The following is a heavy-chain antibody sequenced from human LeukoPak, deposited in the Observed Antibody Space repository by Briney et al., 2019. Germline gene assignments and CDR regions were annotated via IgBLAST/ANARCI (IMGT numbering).Heavy chain of an antibody. Sequence: ASVKVSCKASGYTFSGYYIHWVRQAPGQGLEWMGWINSNSGVSNYAQKFQDRVTLTRDTSINTAYMELGRLRSDDTAMYFCARMYDNGYEGGWFDPWGQGTLVTVSS. CDR1: GYTFSGYY. CDR3: ARMYDNGYEGGWFDP. D-gene: IGHD5-12*01. V-gene: IGHV1-2*02. CDR2: INSNSGVS. J-gene: IGHJ5*02.